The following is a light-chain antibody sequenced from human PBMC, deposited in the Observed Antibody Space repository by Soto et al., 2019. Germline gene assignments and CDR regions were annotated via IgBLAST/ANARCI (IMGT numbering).Light chain of an antibody. J-gene: IGKJ3*01. CDR1: QSIGTY. CDR2: AAS. CDR3: QQSSTTGF. V-gene: IGKV1-39*01. Sequence: DIQMTQSPSSLSASVGDTVTITCRASQSIGTYLSWYQQRPGKPPKLLIYAASKLQGGVPPRFTGGGSGTHFTLIISGLQPDDFATYYCQQSSTTGFFGPGTKVDVK.